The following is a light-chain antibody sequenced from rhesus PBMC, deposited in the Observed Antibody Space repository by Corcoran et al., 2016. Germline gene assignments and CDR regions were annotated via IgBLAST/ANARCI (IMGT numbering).Light chain of an antibody. CDR1: QGISSY. Sequence: DIQMSQSPSSLSASVGDRVTITCRARQGISSYLNWYQQKLGKAPKLLIYYANSLASGVPSRFGGSGSGTDFTFTISSLTPEYFSTYYCQQGNINPWTFGQGTKVEIK. CDR2: YAN. J-gene: IGKJ1*01. V-gene: IGKV1-32*02. CDR3: QQGNINPWT.